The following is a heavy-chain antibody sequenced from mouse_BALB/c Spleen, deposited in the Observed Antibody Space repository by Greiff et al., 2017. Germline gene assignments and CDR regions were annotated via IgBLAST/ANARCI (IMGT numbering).Heavy chain of an antibody. J-gene: IGHJ4*01. D-gene: IGHD2-3*01. CDR2: ISDGGSYT. CDR1: GFTFSDYY. V-gene: IGHV5-4*02. Sequence: EVMLVESGGGLVKPGGSLKLSCAASGFTFSDYYMYWVRQTPEKRLEWVATISDGGSYTYYPDSVKGRFTISRDNAKNNLYLQMSSLKSEDTAMYYCANYDGYYPYYYAMDYWGQGTSVTVSS. CDR3: ANYDGYYPYYYAMDY.